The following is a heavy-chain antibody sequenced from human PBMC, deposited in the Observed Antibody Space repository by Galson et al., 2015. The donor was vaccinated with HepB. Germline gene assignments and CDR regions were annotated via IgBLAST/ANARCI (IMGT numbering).Heavy chain of an antibody. CDR2: ISAYNGNT. D-gene: IGHD3-22*01. CDR3: ARDDSDYYDSSGYLY. V-gene: IGHV1-18*04. J-gene: IGHJ4*02. Sequence: SVKVSCKASGYTFTSYGISWVRQAPEQGLEWMGWISAYNGNTNYAQKLQGRVTMTTDTSTSTAYMELRSLRSDDTAVYYCARDDSDYYDSSGYLYWGQGTLVTVSS. CDR1: GYTFTSYG.